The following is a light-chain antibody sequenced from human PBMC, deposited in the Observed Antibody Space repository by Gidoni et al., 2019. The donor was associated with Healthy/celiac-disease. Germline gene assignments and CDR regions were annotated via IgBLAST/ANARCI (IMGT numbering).Light chain of an antibody. J-gene: IGKJ1*01. V-gene: IGKV4-1*01. CDR2: WAS. CDR3: QQYYSTQWT. Sequence: DIVITQSPDSLAVSLGERATINCKSSQSVLYSSNNKNYLAWYQQKPGQPPKLLIYWASTREAGVPDRFSGSGSGTDLTLTISSLQAEDVAVYYCQQYYSTQWTFGQGTKVEIK. CDR1: QSVLYSSNNKNY.